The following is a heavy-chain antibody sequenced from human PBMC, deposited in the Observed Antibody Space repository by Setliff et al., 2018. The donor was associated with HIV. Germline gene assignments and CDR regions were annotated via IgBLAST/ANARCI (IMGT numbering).Heavy chain of an antibody. CDR2: IYHSGDT. Sequence: PSETLSLTCTVSGGSISSGSYYWSWIRQPAGKGLEWIGEIYHSGDTNYNPSLKSRVTISVDKSKNQFSLKLTSVTAADTAVYYCARVAAGTYGKGDWFDPWGQGTQVTVSS. CDR1: GGSISSGSYY. J-gene: IGHJ5*02. D-gene: IGHD3-10*01. CDR3: ARVAAGTYGKGDWFDP. V-gene: IGHV4-61*10.